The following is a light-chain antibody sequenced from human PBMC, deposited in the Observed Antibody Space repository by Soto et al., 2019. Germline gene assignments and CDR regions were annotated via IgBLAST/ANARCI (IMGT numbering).Light chain of an antibody. CDR2: GAS. Sequence: EIVLTQSPGTLSLSPGKRATLSCRASQSVNSYYLAWFQQKPGRPPRLLIYGASIRATGIPNRFTGSGSGTDFTLTISILEPEDFAVYYCQQYERSPRTFGQGTRVEIK. CDR1: QSVNSYY. J-gene: IGKJ1*01. CDR3: QQYERSPRT. V-gene: IGKV3-20*01.